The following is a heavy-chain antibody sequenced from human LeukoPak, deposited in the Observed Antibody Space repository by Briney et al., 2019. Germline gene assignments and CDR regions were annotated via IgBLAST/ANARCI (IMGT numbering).Heavy chain of an antibody. D-gene: IGHD3-3*01. V-gene: IGHV3-48*01. CDR2: ISSSSSTI. CDR1: GFTFSSYS. Sequence: PGGSLRLSCAASGFTFSSYSMNWVRQAPGKGLEWVSYISSSSSTIYYADSVKGRFTISRDNAKNSLYLQMNSLRAEDTAVYYCARLYYDFWSGSAFDIWGQGAMVTVSS. CDR3: ARLYYDFWSGSAFDI. J-gene: IGHJ3*02.